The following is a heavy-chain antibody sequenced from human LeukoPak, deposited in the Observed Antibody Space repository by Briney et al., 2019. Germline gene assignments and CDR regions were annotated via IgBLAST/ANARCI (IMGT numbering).Heavy chain of an antibody. D-gene: IGHD5/OR15-5a*01. CDR1: GGTFSSYA. CDR2: IIPIFGTA. CDR3: ARDPSNTSGYRVYHDY. Sequence: SVKVSCKASGGTFSSYAISWVRQAPGQGLEWMGGIIPIFGTANYAQKFQGRVTMTTDTSTSTVHMELRSLRSDDTAVYYCARDPSNTSGYRVYHDYWGQGALVTVSS. J-gene: IGHJ4*02. V-gene: IGHV1-69*05.